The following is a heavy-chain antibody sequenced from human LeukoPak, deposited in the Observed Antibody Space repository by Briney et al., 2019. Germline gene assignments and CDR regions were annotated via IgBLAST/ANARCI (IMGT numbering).Heavy chain of an antibody. D-gene: IGHD6-19*01. CDR2: ISGSGGST. V-gene: IGHV3-23*01. CDR1: GFTFSSYA. J-gene: IGHJ4*02. Sequence: GGSLRLSCAASGFTFSSYAMSWVRQAPGKGLEWVSAISGSGGSTYYADSVKGRFTISRDNSKKTLYLQMNSLRAEDTAVYYCARLRGQWLVFDYWGQGTLVTVSS. CDR3: ARLRGQWLVFDY.